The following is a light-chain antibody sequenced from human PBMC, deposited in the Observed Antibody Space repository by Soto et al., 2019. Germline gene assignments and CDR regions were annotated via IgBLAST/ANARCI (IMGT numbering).Light chain of an antibody. Sequence: QSVLTQPPSASGTPGQRVTISCSGSSSNIGSNYVYWYHQLPGTAPKLVIYRNNQRPSGVPDRFSGSKSGTSASLAITGLQVEDEADYYCQSYDSNLSGSVFGGGTQLTVL. CDR1: SSNIGSNY. J-gene: IGLJ2*01. CDR3: QSYDSNLSGSV. CDR2: RNN. V-gene: IGLV1-47*01.